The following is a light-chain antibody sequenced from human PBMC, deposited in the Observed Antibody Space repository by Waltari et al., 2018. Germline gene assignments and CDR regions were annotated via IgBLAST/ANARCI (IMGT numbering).Light chain of an antibody. Sequence: QSVLTQPPSASGTPGQRVTISCSGSSSNLGSNSVTWYQQLPGTAPKILIYRNNERPSGVPDRFSGSKSGTSASLAISGLQSEDEADYYCASWDDGLNGFYVFGTGTNVAVL. CDR1: SSNLGSNS. CDR2: RNN. J-gene: IGLJ1*01. CDR3: ASWDDGLNGFYV. V-gene: IGLV1-44*01.